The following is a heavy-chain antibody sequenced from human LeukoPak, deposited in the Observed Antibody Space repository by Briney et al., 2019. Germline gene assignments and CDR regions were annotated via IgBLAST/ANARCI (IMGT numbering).Heavy chain of an antibody. D-gene: IGHD5-24*01. CDR3: ARNNGMTTIKGIYCDWFDP. CDR1: GYSISSGYY. V-gene: IGHV4-38-2*02. J-gene: IGHJ5*02. CDR2: IYHSGST. Sequence: SETLSLTCTVSGYSISSGYYWGWIRQPPGKGLEWIGTIYHSGSTYYNPSLKSRVTISVDTSKNQFSLKLSSVTAADTAVYYCARNNGMTTIKGIYCDWFDPWGQGTLVTVSS.